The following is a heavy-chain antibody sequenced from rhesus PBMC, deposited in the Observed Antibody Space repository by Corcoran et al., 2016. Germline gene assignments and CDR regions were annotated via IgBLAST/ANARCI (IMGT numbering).Heavy chain of an antibody. CDR2: ITYSGSP. Sequence: QVQLQESGPGLVKPSETLSLTCAVSGYSISSGYYWSWIRQPPGKGLEWIGYITYSGSPTNTPSLKRRVTLSRDTTKNQFSLKLSSVTAADTAVYYCARDVAAAGIYWGQGVLVTVSS. D-gene: IGHD6-31*01. CDR3: ARDVAAAGIY. CDR1: GYSISSGYY. V-gene: IGHV4-122*02. J-gene: IGHJ4*01.